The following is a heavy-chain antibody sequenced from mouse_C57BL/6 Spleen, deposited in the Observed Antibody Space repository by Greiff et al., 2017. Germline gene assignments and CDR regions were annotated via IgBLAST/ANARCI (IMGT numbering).Heavy chain of an antibody. J-gene: IGHJ3*01. V-gene: IGHV1-50*01. CDR3: EREGLRLAY. CDR1: GYTFTSYW. D-gene: IGHD2-4*01. Sequence: QVQLQQPGAELVKPGASVKLSCKASGYTFTSYWMQWVKQRPGQGLEWIGGIDPSDSYTNYNQKFKGKATLTVDTSSSTAYMQLSSLASEDSAVYYCEREGLRLAYWGQGTLVTVSA. CDR2: IDPSDSYT.